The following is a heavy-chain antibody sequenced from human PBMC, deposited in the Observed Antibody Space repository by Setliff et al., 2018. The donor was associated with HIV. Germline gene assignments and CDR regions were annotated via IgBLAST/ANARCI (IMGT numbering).Heavy chain of an antibody. J-gene: IGHJ4*01. D-gene: IGHD3-22*01. Sequence: PSETLSLTCAVYGGSFTSYSWTWLRQSPGKALEWIGEINPARGAKYNSSLKSRVTIAAFSSKNQFSPTLASVTAVDTALYYCAGSSRWGFIHWGQGILVTVSS. V-gene: IGHV4-34*01. CDR1: GGSFTSYS. CDR2: INPARGA. CDR3: AGSSRWGFIH.